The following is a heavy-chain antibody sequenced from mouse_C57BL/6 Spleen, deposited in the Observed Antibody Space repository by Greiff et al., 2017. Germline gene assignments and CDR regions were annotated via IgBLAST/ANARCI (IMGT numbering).Heavy chain of an antibody. D-gene: IGHD2-3*01. Sequence: VQLQQSGPGLVQPSQSLSITCTVSGFSLTSYGVHWVRQSPGKGLEWLGVIWSGGSTDYNAAFISRLSIRKDNSKSQVFFKMNSLQADDTAIYYCARNSPMMVTTRAYWYFDVWGTGTTVTVSS. J-gene: IGHJ1*03. CDR3: ARNSPMMVTTRAYWYFDV. CDR2: IWSGGST. CDR1: GFSLTSYG. V-gene: IGHV2-2*01.